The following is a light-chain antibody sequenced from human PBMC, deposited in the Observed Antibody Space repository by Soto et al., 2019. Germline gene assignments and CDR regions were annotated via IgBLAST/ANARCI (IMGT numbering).Light chain of an antibody. J-gene: IGKJ5*01. Sequence: EIVLTQSPGTLSLFPGERATLSCRASQSLTTSYLAWYQQKPGQAPRLLIYGASSRATGIPDRFSGSGSGSDFTLTISRLEPDDFAVYYCQQYGSSHTFGQGTRLEIK. CDR2: GAS. V-gene: IGKV3-20*01. CDR1: QSLTTSY. CDR3: QQYGSSHT.